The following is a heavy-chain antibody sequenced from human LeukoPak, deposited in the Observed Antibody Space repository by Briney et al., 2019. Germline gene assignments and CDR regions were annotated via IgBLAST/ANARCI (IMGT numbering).Heavy chain of an antibody. D-gene: IGHD1-1*01. CDR3: AKANWISNADAVW. CDR1: GISFSTYA. CDR2: IRGGGEK. Sequence: GGSLRLSCAASGISFSTYAMSWVRQTPARGLEWVSSIRGGGEKFYADSVKGRFTLSRDDSRNTVYLQLNNLRVDDTAVYYCAKANWISNADAVWWGQGTVVIVS. V-gene: IGHV3-23*01. J-gene: IGHJ4*02.